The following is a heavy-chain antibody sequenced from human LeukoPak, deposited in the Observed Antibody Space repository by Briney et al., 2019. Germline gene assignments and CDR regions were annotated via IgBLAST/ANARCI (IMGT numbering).Heavy chain of an antibody. CDR3: ARDHPSPDLRYFDWLPYYFDY. CDR1: GFTFSSYS. D-gene: IGHD3-9*01. Sequence: PGGSLRLSCAASGFTFSSYSMNWVRQAPGKGLEWVSYISSSSSYIYYADSVKGRFTISRDNAKNSLYLQMNSLRAEDTAVYYCARDHPSPDLRYFDWLPYYFDYWGQGTLVTVSS. J-gene: IGHJ4*02. CDR2: ISSSSSYI. V-gene: IGHV3-21*05.